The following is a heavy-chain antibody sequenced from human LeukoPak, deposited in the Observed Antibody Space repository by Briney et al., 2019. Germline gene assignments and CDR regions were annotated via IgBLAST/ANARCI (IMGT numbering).Heavy chain of an antibody. D-gene: IGHD3-10*01. CDR1: GFTFSSYN. CDR3: ARRGYGSGSYTFDY. V-gene: IGHV3-48*01. J-gene: IGHJ4*02. CDR2: ISSSSSTI. Sequence: GGSLRLSCAASGFTFSSYNMNWVRQAPGKGLEWVSYISSSSSTIYYADSVKGRLTISRDNAKNSLYLQMNSLRAEDTAVYYCARRGYGSGSYTFDYWGQGTLVTVSS.